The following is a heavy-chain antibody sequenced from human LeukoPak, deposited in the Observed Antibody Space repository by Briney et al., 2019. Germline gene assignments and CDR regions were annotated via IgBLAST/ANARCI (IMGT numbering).Heavy chain of an antibody. CDR2: INPNNGGT. V-gene: IGHV1-2*02. Sequence: GASVKVSCKASGYTFTGYYMHWVRQAPGQGLEWMGWINPNNGGTNYAQKFQGRVTMTRDTSISTAYMELSRLRSDDTAVYYCARDQGYTAIGPWGQGTLVTVSS. D-gene: IGHD5-18*01. CDR3: ARDQGYTAIGP. J-gene: IGHJ5*02. CDR1: GYTFTGYY.